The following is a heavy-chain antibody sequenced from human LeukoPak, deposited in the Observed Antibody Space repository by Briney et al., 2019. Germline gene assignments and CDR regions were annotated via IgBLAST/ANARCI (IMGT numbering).Heavy chain of an antibody. J-gene: IGHJ4*02. CDR1: GFTFSSYA. CDR2: ISGSGTST. V-gene: IGHV3-23*01. D-gene: IGHD3-22*01. Sequence: GGSLRLSCAASGFTFSSYAMSWVRQVPGEGLEWVSAISGSGTSTYYADSVKGRLTISRDNSKNMLYLQMNSLRAEDTAVYYCARDSSYYYDGSGYYLYYFDYWGQGTLVTVSS. CDR3: ARDSSYYYDGSGYYLYYFDY.